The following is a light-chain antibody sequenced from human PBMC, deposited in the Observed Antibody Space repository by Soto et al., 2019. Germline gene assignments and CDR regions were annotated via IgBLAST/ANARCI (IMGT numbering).Light chain of an antibody. CDR3: QQYGSSPRT. CDR1: QSVSSSY. Sequence: IVLTQSPGTLSLSPGERATLSCRASQSVSSSYLAWYQQQPGQAPRLLIYGASSRATGIPDRFSGSGSGTDCTLTISRLEPEDFAVYYCQQYGSSPRTLGQGTKVDIK. V-gene: IGKV3-20*01. J-gene: IGKJ1*01. CDR2: GAS.